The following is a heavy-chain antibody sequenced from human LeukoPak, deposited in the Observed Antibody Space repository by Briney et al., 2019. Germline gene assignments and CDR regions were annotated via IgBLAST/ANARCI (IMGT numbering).Heavy chain of an antibody. V-gene: IGHV4-59*12. D-gene: IGHD6-19*01. CDR1: GGSISSYY. CDR3: AVIRWGVAVAGTDY. CDR2: IYYSGST. J-gene: IGHJ4*02. Sequence: SETLSLTCTVSGGSISSYYWSWIRQPPGKGLEWIGYIYYSGSTNYNPSLKSRVTISVDTSKNQFSLKLSSVTAADTAVYYCAVIRWGVAVAGTDYWGQGTLVTVSS.